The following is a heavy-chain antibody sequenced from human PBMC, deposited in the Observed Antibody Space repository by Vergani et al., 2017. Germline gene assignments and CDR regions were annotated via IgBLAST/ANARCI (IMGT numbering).Heavy chain of an antibody. D-gene: IGHD2-2*01. J-gene: IGHJ6*02. CDR1: GYTFTSYG. V-gene: IGHV1-18*04. Sequence: QIQLVQSAAEVKKPGAALNVSCKASGYTFTSYGISWVRQAPGQGLEWMGWISAYNGNTNYAQKLQGRVTMTTDTSTSTAYMELRSLRSDDTAVYYCARDPDIVVVPAAPYYYYYGMDVWGQGP. CDR3: ARDPDIVVVPAAPYYYYYGMDV. CDR2: ISAYNGNT.